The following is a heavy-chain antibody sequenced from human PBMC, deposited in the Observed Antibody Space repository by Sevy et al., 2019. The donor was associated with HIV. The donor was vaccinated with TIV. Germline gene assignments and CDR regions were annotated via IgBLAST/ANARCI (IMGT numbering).Heavy chain of an antibody. CDR2: TYYRSKWYN. CDR3: ARDRGSSSWPFDY. V-gene: IGHV6-1*01. Sequence: QSQTLSLTCAISGDSVSSNRAVWNWIRQSPSRGLEWLGRTYYRSKWYNDYAESVKSRITINPDTSKNQFSLQLNSVTPEDTAVYYCARDRGSSSWPFDYWGQGTLVTVSS. D-gene: IGHD6-13*01. CDR1: GDSVSSNRAV. J-gene: IGHJ4*02.